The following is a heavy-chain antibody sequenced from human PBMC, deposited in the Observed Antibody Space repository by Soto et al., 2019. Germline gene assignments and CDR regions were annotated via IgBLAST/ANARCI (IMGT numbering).Heavy chain of an antibody. V-gene: IGHV4-31*03. D-gene: IGHD4-17*01. CDR1: GGSISSGDYY. CDR3: ARDSMRGTVTKGYYWFFDL. J-gene: IGHJ2*01. Sequence: QVQLQESSRGLVKPSQTLSLTCTVSGGSISSGDYYWSWIRQHPGAGLEWIGYIYYTGRTYYNPSLKSRLSISVDTSKNQFSLKLSSVTAAATAVYYCARDSMRGTVTKGYYWFFDLWGRGTLVTVSS. CDR2: IYYTGRT.